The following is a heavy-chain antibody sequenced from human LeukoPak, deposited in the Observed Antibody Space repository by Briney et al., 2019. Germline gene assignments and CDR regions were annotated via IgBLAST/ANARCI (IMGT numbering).Heavy chain of an antibody. D-gene: IGHD6-13*01. Sequence: GGSLRLSCAASGFTFSSYAMHWVRQAPGEGLEWVAVISYDGNNKYYADSVKGRFTISRDNSKNTLYLQMNSLRAEDTAVYYCARDASSSWYSRGGMDVWGQGTTVTVSS. CDR2: ISYDGNNK. CDR3: ARDASSSWYSRGGMDV. CDR1: GFTFSSYA. J-gene: IGHJ6*02. V-gene: IGHV3-30-3*01.